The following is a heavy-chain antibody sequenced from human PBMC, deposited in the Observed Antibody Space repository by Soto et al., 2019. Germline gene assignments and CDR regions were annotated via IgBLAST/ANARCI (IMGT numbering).Heavy chain of an antibody. D-gene: IGHD3-3*01. Sequence: SETLSLTCTVSGGSISSSSYYWGWIRQPPGKGLEWIGSIYYSGSTYYNPSLKSRVTISVDTSKNQSSLKLSSVTAADTAVYYCARLMHRDSYYDFWSGYYGYFDYWGQGTLVTVSS. CDR1: GGSISSSSYY. V-gene: IGHV4-39*01. CDR3: ARLMHRDSYYDFWSGYYGYFDY. CDR2: IYYSGST. J-gene: IGHJ4*02.